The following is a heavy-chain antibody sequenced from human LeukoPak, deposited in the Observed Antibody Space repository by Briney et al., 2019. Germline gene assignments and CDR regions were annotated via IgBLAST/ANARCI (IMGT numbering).Heavy chain of an antibody. CDR2: INHSGST. V-gene: IGHV4-34*01. CDR1: GGSFSGYY. CDR3: AITYYDIWSGYYTPYYFDY. J-gene: IGHJ4*02. Sequence: SETLSLTCAVYGGSFSGYYWSWIRQPPGKGLEWIGEINHSGSTNYNPSLKSRVTISVDTSKNQFSLKLSSVTAADTAVYYCAITYYDIWSGYYTPYYFDYWGQGTLVTVSS. D-gene: IGHD3-3*01.